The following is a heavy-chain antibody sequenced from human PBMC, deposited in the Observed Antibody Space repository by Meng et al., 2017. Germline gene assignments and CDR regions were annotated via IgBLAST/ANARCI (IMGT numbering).Heavy chain of an antibody. Sequence: QIQLQQSGPGLVKPPATLSLICAISGDSVSRNSAAWNWIRQSPSRGLEWLGRAYYRSKWYHDYAESVKSRISIDPDTSKNQFSLQLRSVTPEDSAVYYCARGSYSFDSWGQRTLVTVSS. CDR1: GDSVSRNSAA. J-gene: IGHJ4*02. V-gene: IGHV6-1*01. CDR2: AYYRSKWYH. CDR3: ARGSYSFDS. D-gene: IGHD1-26*01.